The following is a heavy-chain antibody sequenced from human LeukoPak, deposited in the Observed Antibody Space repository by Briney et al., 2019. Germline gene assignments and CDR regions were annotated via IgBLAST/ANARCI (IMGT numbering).Heavy chain of an antibody. CDR1: GYTFTGYY. CDR3: ARDIREYSSSSWFDP. V-gene: IGHV1-2*02. D-gene: IGHD6-6*01. Sequence: ASVKVSCKASGYTFTGYYMHWVRQAPGQGLEWMGWINPNSGGTNYAQKFQGGVTMTRDTSISTAYMELSRLRSDDTAVYYCARDIREYSSSSWFDPWGQGTLVTVSS. J-gene: IGHJ5*02. CDR2: INPNSGGT.